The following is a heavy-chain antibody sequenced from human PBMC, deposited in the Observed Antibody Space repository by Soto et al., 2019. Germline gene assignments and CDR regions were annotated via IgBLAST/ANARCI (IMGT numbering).Heavy chain of an antibody. J-gene: IGHJ5*02. V-gene: IGHV3-48*02. CDR2: ISSSSSTI. Sequence: EVQLVESGGGLVQPGGSLRLSCAASGFTFSSYSMNWVRQAPGKGLEWVSYISSSSSTIYYADSVKGRFTISRVNGKNSMYMQMNSLRDEDTAVYYWSSDGGSLNWSDPWGQGNLVTVSS. CDR1: GFTFSSYS. D-gene: IGHD1-26*01. CDR3: SSDGGSLNWSDP.